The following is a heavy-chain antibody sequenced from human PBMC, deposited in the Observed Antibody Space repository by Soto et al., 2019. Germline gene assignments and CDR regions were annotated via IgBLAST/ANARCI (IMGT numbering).Heavy chain of an antibody. V-gene: IGHV2-70*01. Sequence: SGPTLVNPTQTLTLTCTFSGFSLSTSGMCVSWIRQPPGKALEWLALIDWDDDKYFSTSLKTRLTISKDTSKNQVVLTMTNMDPVQTATYHCARIPLLRGLSTQHYYYGMKVWGQGTTVTVSS. CDR1: GFSLSTSGMC. J-gene: IGHJ6*02. D-gene: IGHD3-10*01. CDR3: ARIPLLRGLSTQHYYYGMKV. CDR2: IDWDDDK.